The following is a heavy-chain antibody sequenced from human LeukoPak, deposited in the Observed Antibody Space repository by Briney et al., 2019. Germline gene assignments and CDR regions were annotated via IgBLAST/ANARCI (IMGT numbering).Heavy chain of an antibody. CDR3: ARDRQGTDFWSGYSGLDP. D-gene: IGHD3-3*01. V-gene: IGHV3-33*01. CDR1: GLTFSSYG. CDR2: IWYDGSNK. J-gene: IGHJ5*02. Sequence: LRLSCAASGLTFSSYGMHWVRQAPGKGLEWVAVIWYDGSNKYYADSVKGRFTISRDNSKNTLYLQMNSLRAEDTAVYYCARDRQGTDFWSGYSGLDPWGQGTLVTVSS.